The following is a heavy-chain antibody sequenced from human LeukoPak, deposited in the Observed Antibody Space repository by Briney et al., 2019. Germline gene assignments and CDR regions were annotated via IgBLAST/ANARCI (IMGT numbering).Heavy chain of an antibody. J-gene: IGHJ4*02. D-gene: IGHD3-10*01. Sequence: GGSLRLSCAASGFTFSSYGMHWARQAPGKGLEWVAFIRYDGSNKYYADSVKGRFTISRDNAKNSLYLQMNSLRAEDTAVYYCARDSKWFGELPDYWGQGTLVTVSS. CDR3: ARDSKWFGELPDY. CDR1: GFTFSSYG. CDR2: IRYDGSNK. V-gene: IGHV3-30*02.